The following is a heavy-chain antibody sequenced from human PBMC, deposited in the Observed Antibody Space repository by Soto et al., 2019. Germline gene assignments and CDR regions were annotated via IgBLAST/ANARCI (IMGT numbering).Heavy chain of an antibody. J-gene: IGHJ4*02. CDR3: ARDLGASGSYYTDY. V-gene: IGHV1-18*01. Sequence: ASVKVSCKASGYTFSSIGISWVRQAPGQGLEWMGWISPYKGNTHYAQGLQGRVTMTTDTSTSTAYMELRSLRSDDTAVYYCARDLGASGSYYTDYWGQGTLVTVSS. CDR2: ISPYKGNT. CDR1: GYTFSSIG. D-gene: IGHD3-10*01.